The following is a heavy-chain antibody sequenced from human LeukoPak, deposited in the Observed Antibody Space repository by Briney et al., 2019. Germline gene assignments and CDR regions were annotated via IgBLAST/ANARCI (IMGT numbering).Heavy chain of an antibody. V-gene: IGHV3-11*01. D-gene: IGHD4-17*01. CDR1: GFTFSDYS. Sequence: PGGSLRLSCAASGFTFSDYSMTWIRQAPGKGLEWVSYISSSGFTIYYADSVKGRFTISRDNAKNSLYLQMNSLRAEDTALYYCARAQRMTTVTSSFDYWGQGTLVPVSS. CDR3: ARAQRMTTVTSSFDY. J-gene: IGHJ4*02. CDR2: ISSSGFTI.